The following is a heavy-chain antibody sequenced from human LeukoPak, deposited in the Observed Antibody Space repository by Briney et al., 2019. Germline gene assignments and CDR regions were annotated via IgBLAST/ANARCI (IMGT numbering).Heavy chain of an antibody. CDR3: AREYISGWFDY. D-gene: IGHD6-19*01. CDR1: GFTFSGYA. V-gene: IGHV3-48*03. J-gene: IGHJ4*02. CDR2: IRPGGGAT. Sequence: GGSLRLSCAVSGFTFSGYAVHWVRQAAGKGLEWISDIRPGGGATYYADSVKGRFTISRDNAKNSLFLQLDSLRAEDTAIYYCAREYISGWFDYWGQGTLVTVSS.